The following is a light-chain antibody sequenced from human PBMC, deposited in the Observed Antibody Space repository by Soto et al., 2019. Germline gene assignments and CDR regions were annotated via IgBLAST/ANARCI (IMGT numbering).Light chain of an antibody. CDR1: KNDIGVYDF. J-gene: IGLJ1*01. V-gene: IGLV2-8*01. Sequence: QSVLTQPPSASGSPGQSVTISCTGTKNDIGVYDFVSWYQHHPGKAPRLSIYEVVQRPSGVPDRFSGSKSGNTASLTVSGLKAADEADYFCKSYTGSNTYVFGSGTKLPVL. CDR3: KSYTGSNTYV. CDR2: EVV.